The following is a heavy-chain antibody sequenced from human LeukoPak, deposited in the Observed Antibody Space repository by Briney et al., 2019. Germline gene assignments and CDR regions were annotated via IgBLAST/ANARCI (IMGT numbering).Heavy chain of an antibody. CDR3: AKDMQTWPRFPDY. CDR1: GFTFSNYA. V-gene: IGHV3-23*01. CDR2: INDNGSTR. D-gene: IGHD5-12*01. J-gene: IGHJ4*02. Sequence: PGGSLRLSCGASGFTFSNYAMRWVRQAPGKGLEWVSGINDNGSTRFYAASVKGRFTSSRDNPKNTLYLQMNGLRVEDTAVYYCAKDMQTWPRFPDYWGQGTLVTVSS.